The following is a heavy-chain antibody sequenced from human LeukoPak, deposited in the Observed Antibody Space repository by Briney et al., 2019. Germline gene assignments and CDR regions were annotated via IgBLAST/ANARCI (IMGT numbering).Heavy chain of an antibody. Sequence: GGSLRLSCAASGFTFSSYSMNWVRQAPGKGLEWVSSISGSSSYIYYADSVKGRFTISRDNAKNSLYLQMNRLRAEDTAVYYCARGYCSSTSCYVIPHDYWGQGTLVTVSS. J-gene: IGHJ4*02. CDR2: ISGSSSYI. V-gene: IGHV3-21*01. CDR3: ARGYCSSTSCYVIPHDY. D-gene: IGHD2-2*01. CDR1: GFTFSSYS.